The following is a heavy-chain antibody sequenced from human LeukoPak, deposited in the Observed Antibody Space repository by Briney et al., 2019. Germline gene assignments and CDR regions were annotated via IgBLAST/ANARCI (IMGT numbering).Heavy chain of an antibody. V-gene: IGHV1-69*13. D-gene: IGHD5-18*01. CDR3: ARGFSVDTVMVTGYRDFYGLDV. CDR2: IIPICGTA. CDR1: VDTFSSFA. Sequence: ASVKVSCKASVDTFSSFAISWVRQAPGQGLEWMGGIIPICGTANYAQKFQGRVTITADESTSTAYMEVSSLRSEDTAVYYCARGFSVDTVMVTGYRDFYGLDVWGQGTTVTVS. J-gene: IGHJ6*02.